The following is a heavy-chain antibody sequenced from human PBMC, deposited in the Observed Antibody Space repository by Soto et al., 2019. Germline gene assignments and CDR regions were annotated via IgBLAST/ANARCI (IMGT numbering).Heavy chain of an antibody. CDR1: GYTFITYG. CDR2: ISTYNGNT. J-gene: IGHJ4*02. CDR3: ARRQTDYYDNSANYFLDY. D-gene: IGHD3-22*01. Sequence: QVQLVQSGAEVKKPGASVKVSCKASGYTFITYGVSWVRQAPGQGLDWLGWISTYNGNTRYAERLQGRVTMTTDTTTNPAYMELRNLRSGDTAVYYCARRQTDYYDNSANYFLDYWGQGTRVTVSS. V-gene: IGHV1-18*01.